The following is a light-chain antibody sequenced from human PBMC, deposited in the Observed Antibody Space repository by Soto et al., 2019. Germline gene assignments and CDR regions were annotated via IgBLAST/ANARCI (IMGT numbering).Light chain of an antibody. CDR2: AES. Sequence: DIQMTQSPSSLSASVGDRVTITCRASQNIAKHLNWYQLKPVKAPNLVIYAESNLQSGVPSRFSGSGSWTDFNLTISSLQPEDFATYYCQHSYTTPYTFGQGTKVEVK. V-gene: IGKV1-39*01. CDR3: QHSYTTPYT. CDR1: QNIAKH. J-gene: IGKJ1*01.